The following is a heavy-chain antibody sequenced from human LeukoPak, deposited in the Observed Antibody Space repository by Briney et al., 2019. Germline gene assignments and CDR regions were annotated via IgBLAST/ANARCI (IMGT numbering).Heavy chain of an antibody. D-gene: IGHD3-22*01. V-gene: IGHV4-34*01. CDR2: INHSGSI. CDR3: ARGRNYYDSSGQTLFDY. CDR1: GGSFSGYY. J-gene: IGHJ4*02. Sequence: PSETLSLSCAVYGGSFSGYYWSWIRQPPGKGLEWIGEINHSGSINYNPSLKSRVTISVDTSKNQFSLKLSSVTAADTAVYYCARGRNYYDSSGQTLFDYWGQGTLVTVSS.